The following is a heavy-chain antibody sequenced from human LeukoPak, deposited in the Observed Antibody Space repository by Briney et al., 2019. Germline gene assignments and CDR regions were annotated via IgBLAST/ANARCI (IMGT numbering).Heavy chain of an antibody. V-gene: IGHV1-24*01. Sequence: ASVKVSCKVSGYTLTELSMHWVRQAPGKGLEWMGGFDPEDGETIYAQKFQGRVTMTEDTSTDTAYMELSSLRSEDTAVYYCATYPLGYCTTGVCPRGAFDIWCQRTMVTVSS. CDR1: GYTLTELS. J-gene: IGHJ3*02. CDR2: FDPEDGET. CDR3: ATYPLGYCTTGVCPRGAFDI. D-gene: IGHD2-8*01.